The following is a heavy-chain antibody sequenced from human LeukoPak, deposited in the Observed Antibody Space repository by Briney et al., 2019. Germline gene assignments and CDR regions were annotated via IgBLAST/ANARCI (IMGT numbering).Heavy chain of an antibody. CDR2: IYTSGST. D-gene: IGHD3-3*01. CDR3: AGVFWESTFDV. J-gene: IGHJ3*01. CDR1: GGSISSGSYY. V-gene: IGHV4-61*02. Sequence: SQTLSLTCTVSGGSISSGSYYWSWIRQPAGKGLEWIGRIYTSGSTNYNPSLKSRVTISVDTSKNQFSLKLSSVTAADTAVYYCAGVFWESTFDVWGQGTMVTVS.